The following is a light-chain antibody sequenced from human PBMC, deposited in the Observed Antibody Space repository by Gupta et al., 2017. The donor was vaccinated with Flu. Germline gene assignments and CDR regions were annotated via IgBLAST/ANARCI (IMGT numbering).Light chain of an antibody. Sequence: NFLLTQPHSASESPGQTVTISCTRSSGSIASYYVQWYQQRPRSSPTPVIYLDNKSPSGVPGRFSGSIDSSSNTASLTISGLKTEDEADYYCQSSASSYRFVFGGGTKLTVL. CDR2: LDN. V-gene: IGLV6-57*01. J-gene: IGLJ2*01. CDR1: SGSIASYY. CDR3: QSSASSYRFV.